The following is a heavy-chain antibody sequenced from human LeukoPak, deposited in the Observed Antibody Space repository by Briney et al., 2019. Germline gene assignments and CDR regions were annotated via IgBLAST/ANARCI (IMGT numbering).Heavy chain of an antibody. CDR1: GDSVSSNSAA. J-gene: IGHJ6*02. V-gene: IGHV6-1*01. CDR3: ARAPGYSSGWTHYYYYGMDV. D-gene: IGHD6-19*01. Sequence: ASQTLSLTCAISGDSVSSNSAAWNWIRQSPSRGLEWLGRTYYRSKWYNDYAVSVKSRITINPDTSKNQFSLQLNSVTPEDTAVYYCARAPGYSSGWTHYYYYGMDVWGQGTTVTVSS. CDR2: TYYRSKWYN.